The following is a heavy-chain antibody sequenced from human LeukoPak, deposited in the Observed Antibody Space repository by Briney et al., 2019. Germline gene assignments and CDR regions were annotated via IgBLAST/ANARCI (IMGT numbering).Heavy chain of an antibody. V-gene: IGHV3-30*18. CDR2: ISYDGSNK. CDR1: GFTFSSYG. CDR3: ANSDHYDSSPWGEGFDY. D-gene: IGHD3-22*01. Sequence: GGSLRLSCAASGFTFSSYGMHWVRQAPGKGLEWVAVISYDGSNKYYADSVKGRFTISRDNSKNTLYLQMNSLRAEDTAVYYCANSDHYDSSPWGEGFDYWGQGTLVTVSS. J-gene: IGHJ4*02.